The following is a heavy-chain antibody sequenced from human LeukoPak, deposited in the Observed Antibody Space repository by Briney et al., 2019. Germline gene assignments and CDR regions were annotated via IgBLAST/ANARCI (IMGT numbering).Heavy chain of an antibody. D-gene: IGHD5-12*01. V-gene: IGHV4-34*01. CDR2: TNNRGSK. CDR3: ARGVNGAVDIVATLQVAYFDY. CDR1: GGPSTVYY. J-gene: IGHJ4*02. Sequence: SDTVSLTCAFYGGPSTVYYLNWIPHPTTHRTEIVGATNNRGSKNYNPSVNIRVPISVDTSKNQFSLKLSSVTAADTAVYYCARGVNGAVDIVATLQVAYFDYWGQGTLVTVSS.